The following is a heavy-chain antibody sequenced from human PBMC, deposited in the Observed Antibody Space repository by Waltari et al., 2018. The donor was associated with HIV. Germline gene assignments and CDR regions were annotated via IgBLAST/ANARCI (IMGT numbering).Heavy chain of an antibody. CDR1: GYTFTGYY. CDR2: INPNRGGT. CDR3: AREYSSSSRTGDY. Sequence: QVQLVQSGAEVKKPGASVKVSCKASGYTFTGYYMHWVRQAPGQGLEWSGWINPNRGGTNYAQKFQGRVTMTRDTSISTAYMELSRLRSDDTAVYYCAREYSSSSRTGDYWGQGTLVTVSS. D-gene: IGHD6-6*01. J-gene: IGHJ4*02. V-gene: IGHV1-2*02.